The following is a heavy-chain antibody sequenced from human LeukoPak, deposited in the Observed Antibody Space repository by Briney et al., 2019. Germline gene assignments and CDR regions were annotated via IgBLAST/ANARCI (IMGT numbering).Heavy chain of an antibody. Sequence: PSETLSLTCTVSGGSISSSSYYWGWIRQPPGKGLEWIGSIYYSGSTYYNPSLKSRVTISVDTSKNQFSLKLSSVTAADTAVYYCASRMMTFGGVIRYDAFDIWGQGTMVTVSS. CDR3: ASRMMTFGGVIRYDAFDI. CDR2: IYYSGST. J-gene: IGHJ3*02. CDR1: GGSISSSSYY. D-gene: IGHD3-16*02. V-gene: IGHV4-39*01.